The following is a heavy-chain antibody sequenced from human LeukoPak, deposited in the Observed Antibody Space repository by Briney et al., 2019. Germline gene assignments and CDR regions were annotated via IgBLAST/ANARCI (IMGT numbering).Heavy chain of an antibody. D-gene: IGHD4-11*01. CDR3: ARTESTTIAFDI. V-gene: IGHV4-59*01. CDR1: GGSISSYY. J-gene: IGHJ3*02. Sequence: SETLSLTCTVSGGSISSYYWSWIRQPPGKGREWIGYIYYSGSTNYNPSLKSRVTISVDTSKNQFSLKLSSVTAADTAVYYCARTESTTIAFDIWGQGTMVTVSS. CDR2: IYYSGST.